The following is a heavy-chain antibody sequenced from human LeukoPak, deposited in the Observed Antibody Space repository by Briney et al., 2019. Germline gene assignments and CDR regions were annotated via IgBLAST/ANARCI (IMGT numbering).Heavy chain of an antibody. V-gene: IGHV4-34*01. D-gene: IGHD1-26*01. CDR2: INHSGST. Sequence: SETLSLTCAVYGVSFSGYYWSWIRQPPGKGLEWIGEINHSGSTNYNPSLRSRVTISVDTSKNQFSLKLNSVTAADTAVYYCVRDRELTYWSQGTLVTVSS. J-gene: IGHJ4*02. CDR3: VRDRELTY. CDR1: GVSFSGYY.